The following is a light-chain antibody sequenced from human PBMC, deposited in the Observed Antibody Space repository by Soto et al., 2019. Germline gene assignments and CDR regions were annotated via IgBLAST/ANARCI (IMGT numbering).Light chain of an antibody. V-gene: IGKV2-24*01. CDR2: EVF. CDR3: MQATDFPWT. Sequence: DIVVTQTPLSSPVTRGQPASISCRSSQSLVHSNGKTFLSWLKQTPGQPPRLLTHEVFNRLSGVPGRFSGSGAGTDFTLTISRVEAEDVGVYYCMQATDFPWTFGQGTKLEI. CDR1: QSLVHSNGKTF. J-gene: IGKJ1*01.